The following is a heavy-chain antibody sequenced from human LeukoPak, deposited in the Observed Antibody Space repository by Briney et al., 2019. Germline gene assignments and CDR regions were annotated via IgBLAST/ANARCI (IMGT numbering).Heavy chain of an antibody. CDR1: GFTFSSYE. J-gene: IGHJ4*02. V-gene: IGHV3-48*03. Sequence: PGGSLRLSCAASGFTFSSYEMNWVRQAPGKGLEWVSYISSSGSTIYYADSVKGRFTISRDNAKNSLYLQMNSLRAEDTAVYYCAGNAYYYGSGSYSERSFDYWGQGTLVTVSS. CDR2: ISSSGSTI. D-gene: IGHD3-10*01. CDR3: AGNAYYYGSGSYSERSFDY.